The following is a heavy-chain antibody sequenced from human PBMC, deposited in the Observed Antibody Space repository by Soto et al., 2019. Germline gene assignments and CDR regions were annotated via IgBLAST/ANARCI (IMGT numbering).Heavy chain of an antibody. V-gene: IGHV1-8*01. J-gene: IGHJ5*02. CDR3: ARRLREQLVRWFDP. CDR1: GYTFTSYD. D-gene: IGHD6-6*01. Sequence: ASVKVSCKASGYTFTSYDINWVRQATGQGLEWMGWMNPNSGNTGYAQKFQGRVTMTRNTSISTAYMELSSLRSEDTAVYYCARRLREQLVRWFDPWGQGTLVTVSS. CDR2: MNPNSGNT.